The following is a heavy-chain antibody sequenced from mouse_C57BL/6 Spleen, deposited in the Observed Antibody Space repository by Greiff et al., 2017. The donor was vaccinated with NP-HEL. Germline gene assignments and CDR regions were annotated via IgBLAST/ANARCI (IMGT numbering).Heavy chain of an antibody. CDR2: IDPNSGGT. CDR3: ARGVYGSSYLFAY. V-gene: IGHV1-72*01. Sequence: QVQLKQPGAELVKPGASVKLSCKASGYTFTSYWMHWVKQRPGRGLEWIGRIDPNSGGTKYNEKFKSKATLTVDKPSSTAYMQLSSLTSEDSAVYYCARGVYGSSYLFAYWGQGTLVTVSA. J-gene: IGHJ3*01. D-gene: IGHD1-1*01. CDR1: GYTFTSYW.